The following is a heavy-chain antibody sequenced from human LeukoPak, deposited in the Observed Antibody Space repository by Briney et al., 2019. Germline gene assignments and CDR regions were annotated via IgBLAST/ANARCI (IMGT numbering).Heavy chain of an antibody. CDR3: ASYCSSTSCYGGFDY. CDR2: ISYDGSNK. D-gene: IGHD2-2*01. J-gene: IGHJ4*02. V-gene: IGHV3-30-3*01. Sequence: GGSLRLSCAASGFTFSSYAMHWVRQAPGKGLEWVAVISYDGSNKYYADSVKGRFTISRDNSKNTLYLQMNSLRAEDTVVYYCASYCSSTSCYGGFDYWGQGTLVTVSS. CDR1: GFTFSSYA.